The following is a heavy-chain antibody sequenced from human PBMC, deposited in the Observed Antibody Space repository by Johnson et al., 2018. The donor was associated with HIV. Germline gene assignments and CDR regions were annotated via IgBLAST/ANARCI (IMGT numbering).Heavy chain of an antibody. CDR1: GFTFSYVW. J-gene: IGHJ3*02. Sequence: VQLVESGGGFVEPGGSLRLSCAASGFTFSYVWMHWVRQAPGTGLEWVARIKSRSDRGTTDHAAPVKDRFSISRDDSKNTLYLQMNSLKIEDTAVYYCTTLYYNFWSGYYGESFDIWGQGTMVTVSS. CDR2: IKSRSDRGTT. D-gene: IGHD3-3*01. CDR3: TTLYYNFWSGYYGESFDI. V-gene: IGHV3-15*01.